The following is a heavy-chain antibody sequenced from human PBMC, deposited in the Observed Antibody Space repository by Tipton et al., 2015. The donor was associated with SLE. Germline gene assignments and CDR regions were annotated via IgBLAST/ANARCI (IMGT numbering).Heavy chain of an antibody. Sequence: GSLRLSCVASGFTFSTYEMNWVRQTAGKGLEWLAYINNSGDTIYYADSVQGRFTISRDNAKNSLYLGMNSLTVEDTALYFCARGFQSEVFLEWTVAAPRYFDFWGQGALVTVSS. CDR3: ARGFQSEVFLEWTVAAPRYFDF. CDR1: GFTFSTYE. CDR2: INNSGDTI. D-gene: IGHD3-3*01. J-gene: IGHJ4*02. V-gene: IGHV3-48*03.